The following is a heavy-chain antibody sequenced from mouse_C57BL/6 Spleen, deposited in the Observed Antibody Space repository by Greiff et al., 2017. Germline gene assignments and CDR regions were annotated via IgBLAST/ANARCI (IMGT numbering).Heavy chain of an antibody. V-gene: IGHV1-55*01. D-gene: IGHD2-5*01. J-gene: IGHJ4*01. CDR1: GYTFTSYW. CDR3: ARSDSNYEAMDY. CDR2: IYPGSGST. Sequence: QVQLQQPGAELVKPGASVKMSCKASGYTFTSYWITWVKQRPGQGLEWIGDIYPGSGSTNYNEKFKSKATLTVDTSSSTAYMQRSSLTSEDSAVYYCARSDSNYEAMDYWGQGTSVTVSS.